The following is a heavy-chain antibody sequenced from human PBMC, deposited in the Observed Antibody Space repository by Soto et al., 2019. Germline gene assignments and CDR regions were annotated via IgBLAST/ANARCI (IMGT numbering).Heavy chain of an antibody. CDR3: AADRGGSYDILTGYKNYYYYGMDV. J-gene: IGHJ6*02. CDR2: ISSSGSTI. CDR1: GFTFSDYY. V-gene: IGHV3-11*01. D-gene: IGHD3-9*01. Sequence: GGSLRLSCAASGFTFSDYYMSWIRQAPGKGLEWVSYISSSGSTIYYADSVKGRFTISRDNAKNSLYLQMNSLRSEDTAVYYCAADRGGSYDILTGYKNYYYYGMDVWGQGTTVTVSS.